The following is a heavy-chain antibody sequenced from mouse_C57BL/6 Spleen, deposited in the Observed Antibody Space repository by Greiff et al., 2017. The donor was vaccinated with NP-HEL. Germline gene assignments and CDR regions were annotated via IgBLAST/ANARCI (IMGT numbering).Heavy chain of an antibody. CDR2: IWSGGST. CDR1: GFSLTSYG. D-gene: IGHD2-4*01. CDR3: ARNWDYDGYYAMDY. J-gene: IGHJ4*01. V-gene: IGHV2-2*01. Sequence: VKVVESGPGLVQPSQSLSITCTVSGFSLTSYGVHWVRRSPGKGLEWLGVIWSGGSTDYNAAFISRLSISKDNSKSQVFFKMNSLQADDTAIYYCARNWDYDGYYAMDYWGQGTSVTVSS.